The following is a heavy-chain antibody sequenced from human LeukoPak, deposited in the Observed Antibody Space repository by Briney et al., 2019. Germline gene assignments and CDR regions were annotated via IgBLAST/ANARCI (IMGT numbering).Heavy chain of an antibody. Sequence: PGGSLRLPCAASGFTFSSYTMNWVRQAPGKGPEWVSSISSSDYIYYADSLKGRFTVSRDNGKNSLFLQMNSLRAEDTALYYCARGRYSSSMLVDYWGRGTLVTVSS. CDR1: GFTFSSYT. J-gene: IGHJ4*02. V-gene: IGHV3-21*01. D-gene: IGHD6-6*01. CDR2: ISSSDYI. CDR3: ARGRYSSSMLVDY.